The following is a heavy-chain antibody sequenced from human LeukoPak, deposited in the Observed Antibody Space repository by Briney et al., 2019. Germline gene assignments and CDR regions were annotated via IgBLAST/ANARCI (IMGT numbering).Heavy chain of an antibody. V-gene: IGHV4-4*07. CDR1: GGSISSYS. J-gene: IGHJ4*02. D-gene: IGHD6-6*01. CDR2: IYTSGST. CDR3: ARDGGYSSSCFDY. Sequence: TLSLTCTVSGGSISSYSWSWIRQPAGKGLEWIGHIYTSGSTNYNPSLKNRVTMSVDTSKNQFSLKLSSVTAADTAVYYCARDGGYSSSCFDYWGQGTLVTVSS.